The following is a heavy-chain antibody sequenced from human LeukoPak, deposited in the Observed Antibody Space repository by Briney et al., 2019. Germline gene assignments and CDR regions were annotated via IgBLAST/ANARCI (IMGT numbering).Heavy chain of an antibody. V-gene: IGHV4-34*01. J-gene: IGHJ3*02. Sequence: SETLSLTCAVYGGSFSGYYWSWLRHPPGQGLEWIGEINHSGSTNYNPSLKSRVTISVDTSKNQCSLKLSSVTAADTAVYYCARVNRDGYNYGGALDIWGQGTMVTVSS. D-gene: IGHD5-24*01. CDR3: ARVNRDGYNYGGALDI. CDR2: INHSGST. CDR1: GGSFSGYY.